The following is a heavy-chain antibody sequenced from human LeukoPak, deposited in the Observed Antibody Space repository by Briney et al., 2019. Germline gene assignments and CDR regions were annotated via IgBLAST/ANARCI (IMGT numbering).Heavy chain of an antibody. CDR1: GFTFSSYA. CDR3: TSDIVVVPAAMDYYMDV. D-gene: IGHD2-2*01. J-gene: IGHJ6*03. Sequence: PGGSLRLSCAASGFTFSSYAMSWVRQAPGKGLEWVSAISGSGGSTYYADSVKGRFTISRDNSKNTLYLQMNSLRAEDTAVYYCTSDIVVVPAAMDYYMDVWGKGTTVTVSS. V-gene: IGHV3-23*01. CDR2: ISGSGGST.